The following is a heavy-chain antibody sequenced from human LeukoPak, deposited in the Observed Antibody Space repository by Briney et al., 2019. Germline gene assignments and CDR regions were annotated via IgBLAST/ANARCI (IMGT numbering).Heavy chain of an antibody. CDR1: GGSISSGSYY. Sequence: SQTLSLTCTVSGGSISSGSYYWSWIRQPAGTGLEWIGRIYTSGSTNYNPSLMSRVSMSIDTSKKQFSLRLSSVTAADTAVYYCARGYSSSWYREFFDHWGQGTLVTVSS. D-gene: IGHD6-13*01. J-gene: IGHJ4*02. CDR3: ARGYSSSWYREFFDH. CDR2: IYTSGST. V-gene: IGHV4-61*02.